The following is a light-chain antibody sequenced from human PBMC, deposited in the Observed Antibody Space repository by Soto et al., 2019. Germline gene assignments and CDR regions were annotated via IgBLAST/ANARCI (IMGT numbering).Light chain of an antibody. V-gene: IGKV1-5*01. CDR1: QSISSW. J-gene: IGKJ4*01. CDR3: QKYDSGLRT. Sequence: DIQMTQSPSTLSASVGDRVTITCRASQSISSWLAWYQQKPGKAPKVLIYDASSLESGVPSRFSGSGSGTEFSLTISSLQPEDVATYYCQKYDSGLRTFGGGTTVEIK. CDR2: DAS.